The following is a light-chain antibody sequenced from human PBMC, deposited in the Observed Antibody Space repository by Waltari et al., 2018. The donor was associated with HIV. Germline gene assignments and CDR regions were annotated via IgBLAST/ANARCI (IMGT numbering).Light chain of an antibody. CDR3: GTWDSSLSAYV. J-gene: IGLJ1*01. V-gene: IGLV1-51*01. Sequence: QSVLTQPPSVSAAPGQTVTISCSGSSPNIGDNYVSWYQQLPGTAPKLLIYDNNKRPSGIPDRFSGSKSGPSATLGITGLQTGDEADYYCGTWDSSLSAYVFGTGTKVTVL. CDR1: SPNIGDNY. CDR2: DNN.